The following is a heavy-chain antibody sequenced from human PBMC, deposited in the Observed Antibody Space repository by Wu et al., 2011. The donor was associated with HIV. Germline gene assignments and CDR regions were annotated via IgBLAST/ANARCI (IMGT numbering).Heavy chain of an antibody. CDR3: ARDGGFXGSASCAKFYYYGLDV. CDR1: GYTFTDNS. V-gene: IGHV1-2*02. CDR2: INPKSDDT. J-gene: IGHJ6*02. Sequence: QVQLVQSGAEVKKPGASVKVSCQASGYTFTDNSVHWVRQAPGQGLEWMGWINPKSDDTNYAQRFQGRVTMSRDTSISTAYMELSGLRSDDTAVYFCARDGGFXGSASCAKFYYYGLDVWGQGTAVTVS. D-gene: IGHD2-2*03.